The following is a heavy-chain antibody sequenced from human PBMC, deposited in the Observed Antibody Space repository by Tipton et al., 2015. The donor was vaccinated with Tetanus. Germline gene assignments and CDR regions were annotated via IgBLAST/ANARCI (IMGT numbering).Heavy chain of an antibody. CDR1: GDSTRNINYY. V-gene: IGHV4-39*01. CDR3: ARQGMTGYEIFDN. J-gene: IGHJ4*02. CDR2: IYYSGNT. Sequence: LSLTCAVSGDSTRNINYYWGWVRQPPGKGLEWLASIYYSGNTYYNPSLRSRLTISLDTAKNQFSLKMQSVTGADTALYFCARQGMTGYEIFDNWGRGTQVTVSS. D-gene: IGHD5-12*01.